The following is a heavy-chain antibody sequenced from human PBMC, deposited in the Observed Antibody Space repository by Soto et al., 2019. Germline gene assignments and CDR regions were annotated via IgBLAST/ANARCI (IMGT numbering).Heavy chain of an antibody. CDR2: MNPNSGNT. CDR3: AIAKGAYGAGSDYDDYYYYYMDV. D-gene: IGHD3-10*01. CDR1: GYTFTSYD. V-gene: IGHV1-8*01. Sequence: QVQLVQSGAEVKKPGASVKVSCKASGYTFTSYDINWVRQATGQGLEWMGWMNPNSGNTGYAQKFQGRVTMTRNTSMSTAYMELSSLRSEDTAVYYCAIAKGAYGAGSDYDDYYYYYMDVWGKGTTVTVSS. J-gene: IGHJ6*03.